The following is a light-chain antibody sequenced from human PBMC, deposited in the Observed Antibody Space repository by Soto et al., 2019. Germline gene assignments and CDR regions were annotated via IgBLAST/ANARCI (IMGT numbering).Light chain of an antibody. CDR3: SEWDASLSGYV. Sequence: SFLTHPPSSCVTPGQLFTISCSRSSSNIVSNYVYWYQQLPGTAPKLLIYNNYQRPSGVHDRFSGSKSGTSASLAISGLRSEDEADYFCSEWDASLSGYVFGEGKKVNVL. J-gene: IGLJ1*01. CDR1: SSNIVSNY. CDR2: NNY. V-gene: IGLV1-47*02.